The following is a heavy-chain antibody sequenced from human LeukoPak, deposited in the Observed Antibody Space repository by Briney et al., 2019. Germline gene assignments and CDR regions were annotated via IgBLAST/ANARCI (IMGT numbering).Heavy chain of an antibody. V-gene: IGHV4-30-2*01. Sequence: PSQTLSLTCAVSSGSISSDGYSWSWIRQPPGKGLEWMGSIYHSGSTYYKPSLKSRVTISADRSKNQFSLKLSSVTAADTAVYYCARCFLYDSSGYYYWFDPWGQGTLVTVSS. J-gene: IGHJ5*02. CDR3: ARCFLYDSSGYYYWFDP. CDR1: SGSISSDGYS. D-gene: IGHD3-22*01. CDR2: IYHSGST.